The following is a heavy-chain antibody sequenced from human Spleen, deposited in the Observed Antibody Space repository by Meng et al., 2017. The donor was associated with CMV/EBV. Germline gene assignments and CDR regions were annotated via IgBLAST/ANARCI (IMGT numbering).Heavy chain of an antibody. Sequence: GSLRLSCTVSGGSVTSGSYYWTWIRQPPGKGLEWIGYIYYSGSPNYNPSLKSRVSISIDTSENQFSLKLRSVTAADTAVYYCARAQYDLGWWFDPWGQGTLVTVSS. CDR2: IYYSGSP. D-gene: IGHD3-3*01. J-gene: IGHJ5*02. CDR1: GGSVTSGSYY. CDR3: ARAQYDLGWWFDP. V-gene: IGHV4-61*01.